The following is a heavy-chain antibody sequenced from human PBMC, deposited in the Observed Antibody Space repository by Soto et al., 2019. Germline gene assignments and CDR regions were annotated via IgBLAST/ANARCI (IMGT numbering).Heavy chain of an antibody. CDR1: GYAFSGYR. J-gene: IGHJ5*01. D-gene: IGHD2-8*01. Sequence: QVQLVQSGAEMKQPGASVKVSCKTSGYAFSGYRLSWVRQGPGQGLEWMGWISGYNGNTDYAQKFQGRVTMTTDTSTGTGYMEPRSLRSDGTGVYYWGGELGPPNWFDSWGQGTLVTVSS. V-gene: IGHV1-18*01. CDR3: GGELGPPNWFDS. CDR2: ISGYNGNT.